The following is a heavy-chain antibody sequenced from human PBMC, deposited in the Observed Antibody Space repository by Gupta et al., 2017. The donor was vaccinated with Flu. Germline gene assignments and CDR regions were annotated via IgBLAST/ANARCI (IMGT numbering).Heavy chain of an antibody. CDR1: GCPIRTSDFY. V-gene: IGHV4-39*01. CDR3: AGRRKDLNWFAP. Sequence: QLQLQESGPGLGKPSETLSLTCTVSGCPIRTSDFYRGLIPQPPGKGLECIGGMHHSGRTYYNPSLKSRVTISVDTPKSQFSLKLTSVTAADTAVYYCAGRRKDLNWFAPWGQGPLVTVSS. D-gene: IGHD1-14*01. CDR2: MHHSGRT. J-gene: IGHJ5*02.